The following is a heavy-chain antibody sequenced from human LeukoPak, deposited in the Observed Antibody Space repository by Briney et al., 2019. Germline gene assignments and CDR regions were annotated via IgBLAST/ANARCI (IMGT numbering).Heavy chain of an antibody. J-gene: IGHJ5*02. CDR1: GGSISSYY. CDR2: IYYSGST. D-gene: IGHD3-22*01. CDR3: ARDRDSGGWFDP. V-gene: IGHV4-59*01. Sequence: SETLSLTCTVSGGSISSYYWSWIRQPPGKGLEWIGYIYYSGSTNYNPSLKSRVTISVDTSKNQFSLKLSSVTAADTAVYYCARDRDSGGWFDPWGQRTLVTVSS.